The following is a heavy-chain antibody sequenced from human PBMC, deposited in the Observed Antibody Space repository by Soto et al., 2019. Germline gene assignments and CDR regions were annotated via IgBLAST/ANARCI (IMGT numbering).Heavy chain of an antibody. Sequence: EVQLVESGGGLVQPGGSLRLSCVGSGFRFNEYEINWVRQAPGKGLEWISYINSGGSLFYYAASVKGRFTISRDNYKDSVYLQMNSLRADDTALYYCARETSYGQSATIVGEFWGQGTLVTVSS. CDR3: ARETSYGQSATIVGEF. D-gene: IGHD3-10*01. CDR1: GFRFNEYE. J-gene: IGHJ4*02. CDR2: INSGGSLF. V-gene: IGHV3-48*03.